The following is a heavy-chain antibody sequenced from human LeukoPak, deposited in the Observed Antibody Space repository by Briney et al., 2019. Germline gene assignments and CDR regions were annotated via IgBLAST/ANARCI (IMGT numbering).Heavy chain of an antibody. CDR2: ISSSSSYI. V-gene: IGHV3-21*04. D-gene: IGHD2/OR15-2a*01. CDR3: AKVGTVYFPLDF. J-gene: IGHJ4*02. CDR1: GFTFSSYS. Sequence: GGSLRLSCAASGFTFSSYSMNWVRQAPGKGLEWVSSISSSSSYIYYADSVKGRFTISRDNSKHTLYLQMNSLRAGDTAVYYCAKVGTVYFPLDFWGQGTLVTVSS.